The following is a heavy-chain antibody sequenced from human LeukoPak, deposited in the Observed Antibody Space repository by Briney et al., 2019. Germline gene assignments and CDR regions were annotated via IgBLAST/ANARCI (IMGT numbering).Heavy chain of an antibody. CDR2: ISGSGGST. CDR1: GFTFSSYA. D-gene: IGHD3-10*01. CDR3: ARDGDGWGSYYFDY. Sequence: GGSLRLSCAASGFTFSSYAMSWVRQAPGKGLEWVSAISGSGGSTYYADSVKGRFTISRDNSKNTLYLQMNSLRAEDTAVYYCARDGDGWGSYYFDYWGQGTLVTVSS. J-gene: IGHJ4*02. V-gene: IGHV3-23*01.